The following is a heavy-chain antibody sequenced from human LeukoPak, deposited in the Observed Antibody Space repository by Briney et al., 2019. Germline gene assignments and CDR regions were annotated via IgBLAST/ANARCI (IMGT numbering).Heavy chain of an antibody. CDR3: TRDRYYFGSGSYPWYFDL. CDR1: GFTFSTYW. Sequence: GGSLRLSCAASGFTFSTYWMSWVRQAPGKGLECVANIKQDGSETHYVDSVKGRFTISRDNGRNSMYLQMNSLRAEDTAVYYCTRDRYYFGSGSYPWYFDLWGRGTLVTVSS. V-gene: IGHV3-7*01. D-gene: IGHD3-10*01. J-gene: IGHJ2*01. CDR2: IKQDGSET.